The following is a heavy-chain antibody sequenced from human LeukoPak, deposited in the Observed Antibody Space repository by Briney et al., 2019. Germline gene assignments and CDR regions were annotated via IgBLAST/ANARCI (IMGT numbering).Heavy chain of an antibody. V-gene: IGHV1-18*01. CDR2: ISAYNGNT. Sequence: ASVKVSCKASGYTFTNYGISWVRQAPGQGLEWMGWISAYNGNTNYPQKFQARVTVTTDTSTSIAYMELRSLRYDDTAVYFCGRSFGNYYGSGTPPLYFDYWGQGTLVTVSS. CDR1: GYTFTNYG. D-gene: IGHD3-10*01. CDR3: GRSFGNYYGSGTPPLYFDY. J-gene: IGHJ4*02.